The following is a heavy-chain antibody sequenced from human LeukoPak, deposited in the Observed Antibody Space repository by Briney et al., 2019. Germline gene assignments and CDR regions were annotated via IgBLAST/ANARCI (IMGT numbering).Heavy chain of an antibody. J-gene: IGHJ6*04. CDR3: ASFYDILTGYQNYYYGMDV. CDR1: GFTFSSDS. D-gene: IGHD3-9*01. CDR2: ISSSSSYI. Sequence: PGGSLRLSCAASGFTFSSDSMNWVRQAPGKGLECVSSISSSSSYIYYADSVKGRFTISRDNAKNSLYLQMNSLRAEDTAVYYCASFYDILTGYQNYYYGMDVWGKGTTVTVSS. V-gene: IGHV3-21*01.